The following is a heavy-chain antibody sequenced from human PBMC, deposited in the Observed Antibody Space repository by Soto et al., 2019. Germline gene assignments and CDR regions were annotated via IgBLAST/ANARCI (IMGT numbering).Heavy chain of an antibody. CDR3: XXXXXXXXXXXXXXXXXXYYYMDV. V-gene: IGHV4-39*01. CDR2: IYYSGST. CDR1: GGSISSSSYY. Sequence: QLQLQESGPGLVKPSETLSLTCTVSGGSISSSSYYWGWIRQPPGKGLEWIGSIYYSGSTYYNPSLKSRVTISVDTSKXXXSLXXXXXXXXXXXXXXXXXXXXXXXXXXXXXXXXXYYYMDVWGKGTTVTVSS. J-gene: IGHJ6*03.